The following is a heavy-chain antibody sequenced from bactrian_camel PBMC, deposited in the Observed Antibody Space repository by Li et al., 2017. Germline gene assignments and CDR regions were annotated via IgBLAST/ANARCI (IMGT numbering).Heavy chain of an antibody. J-gene: IGHJ4*01. CDR1: GYTNTFSKYC. CDR3: AAAGGSLSDCRLWRFPSFYNY. D-gene: IGHD4*01. Sequence: HVQLVESGGGSAQAGGSLRLSCAVSGYTNTFSKYCMGWFRQAPGKEQREGVATVDSDGSTSYADSVRGRFTISEDNAKATLYLQMSSLKPEDTAMYYCAAAGGSLSDCRLWRFPSFYNYWGQGTQVTVS. CDR2: VDSDGST. V-gene: IGHV3S53*01.